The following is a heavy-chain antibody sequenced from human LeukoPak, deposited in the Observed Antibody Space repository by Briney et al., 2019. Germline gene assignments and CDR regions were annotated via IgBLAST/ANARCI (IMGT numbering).Heavy chain of an antibody. Sequence: PGGSLRLSCAASGFAFSSYVMSWVRQAPGKGLEWVSAISGSGGSTYYADSVKGRFTISRDNSKNTLYLQMNSLRAEDTAVYYCAKNHYDSSGYYPHDWGQGTLVTVSS. D-gene: IGHD3-22*01. CDR1: GFAFSSYV. J-gene: IGHJ4*02. CDR2: ISGSGGST. V-gene: IGHV3-23*01. CDR3: AKNHYDSSGYYPHD.